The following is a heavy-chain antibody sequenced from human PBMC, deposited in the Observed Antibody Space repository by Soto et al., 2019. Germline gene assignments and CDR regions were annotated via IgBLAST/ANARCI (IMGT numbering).Heavy chain of an antibody. Sequence: SETLSLTCTVSGGSIGSYHWSWVRQPPGKGLEWVASVYYTGTTNYNPSLGSRVTISIDAPGNRFSMEITSVTAADTAIYYCARDTVLTGMFDFWGQGTLVTVSS. CDR2: VYYTGTT. V-gene: IGHV4-59*01. D-gene: IGHD4-17*01. J-gene: IGHJ4*02. CDR3: ARDTVLTGMFDF. CDR1: GGSIGSYH.